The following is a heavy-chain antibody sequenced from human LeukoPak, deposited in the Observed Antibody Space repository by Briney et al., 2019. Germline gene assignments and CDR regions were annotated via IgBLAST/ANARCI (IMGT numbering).Heavy chain of an antibody. J-gene: IGHJ4*02. CDR3: ARHGGGGESYPRVFDY. CDR1: GGSISPYY. V-gene: IGHV4-59*08. D-gene: IGHD1-26*01. Sequence: SETLSLSCTASGGSISPYYWSWIRQPPGKGLEWIGYIYYSGSTNYNPSLKSRVIISVDTSKNQFSLKLNSVTAADTAMYYCARHGGGGESYPRVFDYWGRGNLVTVSS. CDR2: IYYSGST.